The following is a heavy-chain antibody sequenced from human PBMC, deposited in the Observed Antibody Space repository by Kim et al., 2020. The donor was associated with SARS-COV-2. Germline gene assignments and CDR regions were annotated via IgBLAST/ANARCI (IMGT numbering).Heavy chain of an antibody. J-gene: IGHJ3*02. D-gene: IGHD2-2*01. CDR3: ARVGYCSSTSCYGAFDI. V-gene: IGHV1-3*01. Sequence: FQGRVTITRDTSASTAYMELSSLRSEDTAVYYCARVGYCSSTSCYGAFDIWGQGTMVTVSS.